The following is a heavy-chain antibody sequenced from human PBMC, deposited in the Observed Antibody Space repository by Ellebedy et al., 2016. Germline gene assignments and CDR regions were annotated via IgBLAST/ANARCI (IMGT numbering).Heavy chain of an antibody. CDR3: ARHGSRNSPFDY. D-gene: IGHD3-10*01. CDR2: IYYSGST. J-gene: IGHJ4*02. Sequence: SETLSLTXTVSGGSINSYYWSWIRQPPGKGLEWIGYIYYSGSTNYNPSLKSRVTISVDTSRNRFSLKLTSVTAADTAVYYCARHGSRNSPFDYWGQGTLVTVSP. CDR1: GGSINSYY. V-gene: IGHV4-59*08.